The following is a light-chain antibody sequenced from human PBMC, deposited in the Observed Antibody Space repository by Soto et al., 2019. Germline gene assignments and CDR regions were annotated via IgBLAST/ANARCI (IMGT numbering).Light chain of an antibody. CDR3: CSHAGSYTFRV. Sequence: QSVLTQPPSVSGAPGQRVSISCTGSTSNIGAPYDVHWYQHLPGTAPKLLIYGDNNRPSGVPDRFSGSKSGTSASLAITRLQAEDEADYYCCSHAGSYTFRVFGTGTKRTV. CDR1: TSNIGAPYD. V-gene: IGLV1-40*01. J-gene: IGLJ1*01. CDR2: GDN.